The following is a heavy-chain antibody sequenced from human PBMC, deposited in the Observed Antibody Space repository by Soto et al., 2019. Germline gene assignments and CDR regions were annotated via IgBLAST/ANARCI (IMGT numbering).Heavy chain of an antibody. J-gene: IGHJ4*02. CDR3: AKDYDILTGYYSPYFDY. CDR2: ISYDGSNK. CDR1: GFTFSSYG. V-gene: IGHV3-30*18. D-gene: IGHD3-9*01. Sequence: PGGSLRLSCAASGFTFSSYGMHWVRQAPGKGLEWVAVISYDGSNKYYADSVKGRFTISRDNSKNTLYLQMSSLRAEDTAVYYCAKDYDILTGYYSPYFDYWGQGTLVTVSS.